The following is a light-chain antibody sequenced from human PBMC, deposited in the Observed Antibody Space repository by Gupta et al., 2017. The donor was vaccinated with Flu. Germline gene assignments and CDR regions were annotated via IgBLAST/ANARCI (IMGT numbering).Light chain of an antibody. CDR3: QQSPN. Sequence: AIQLTQSPSSLSASVGDRVTITCRTSQGISSALAWYQQNPGKPPKLLIYDASSLHTGVPSRFSGSGSGPDFTLTISSLQPEDFATYYCQQSPNFGPGTNVDVK. CDR2: DAS. V-gene: IGKV1D-13*01. J-gene: IGKJ3*01. CDR1: QGISSA.